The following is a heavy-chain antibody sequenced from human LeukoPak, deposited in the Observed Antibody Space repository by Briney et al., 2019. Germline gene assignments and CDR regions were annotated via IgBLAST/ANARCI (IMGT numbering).Heavy chain of an antibody. D-gene: IGHD1-1*01. CDR2: IYSSGSV. J-gene: IGHJ6*03. Sequence: KPSETLSLTRTVSGGSIRRHYWSWIRQPPGKRLEWIGHIYSSGSVDYKPSLKSRVTISVDTSKSQFSLKLTSVTAADTAVYYCARQGANGLSYYYYYMDVWGKGTTVTVSS. V-gene: IGHV4-59*11. CDR1: GGSIRRHY. CDR3: ARQGANGLSYYYYYMDV.